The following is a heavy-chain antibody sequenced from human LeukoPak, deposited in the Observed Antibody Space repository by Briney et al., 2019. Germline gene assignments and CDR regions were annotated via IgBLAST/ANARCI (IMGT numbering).Heavy chain of an antibody. CDR3: ASTTNDYGDYVGGY. D-gene: IGHD4-17*01. CDR2: ISSSSSYI. Sequence: GGSLRLSCAASGFSFSDYVIHWVRQAPGKGLEWVSSISSSSSYIYYADSVKGRFTISRDNAKNSLYLQMNSLRAEDTAVYYCASTTNDYGDYVGGYWGQGTLVTVSS. CDR1: GFSFSDYV. V-gene: IGHV3-21*01. J-gene: IGHJ4*02.